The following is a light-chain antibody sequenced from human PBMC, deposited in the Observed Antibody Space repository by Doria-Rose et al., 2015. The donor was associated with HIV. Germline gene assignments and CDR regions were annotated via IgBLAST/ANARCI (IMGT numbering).Light chain of an antibody. V-gene: IGKV3-20*01. CDR2: DAS. Sequence: TQSPGTLSLSPGERATLSCRASQRVKSSYLAWYQQKPGQAPRLLIYDASTRATGIPDRFSGSGSGTDFTLTISRLEPEDVAVYYCRQYGTSRGTFGQGTRLGIK. J-gene: IGKJ5*01. CDR1: QRVKSSY. CDR3: RQYGTSRGT.